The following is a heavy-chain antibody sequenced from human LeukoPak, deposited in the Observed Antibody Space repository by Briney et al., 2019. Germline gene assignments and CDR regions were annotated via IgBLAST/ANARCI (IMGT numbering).Heavy chain of an antibody. CDR3: AKDISGGNY. Sequence: GRSLRLSCAASGFTFDDYAMHWVRQAPGKGLEWVSGISWYSGSIGYADSVKGRFTISRDNAKNSLCLQMNSLRAEDTALYYCAKDISGGNYWGQGTLVTVSS. J-gene: IGHJ4*02. D-gene: IGHD1-14*01. V-gene: IGHV3-9*01. CDR1: GFTFDDYA. CDR2: ISWYSGSI.